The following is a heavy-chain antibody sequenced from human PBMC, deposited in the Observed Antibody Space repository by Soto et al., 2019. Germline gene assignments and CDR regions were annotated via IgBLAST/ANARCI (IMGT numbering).Heavy chain of an antibody. D-gene: IGHD1-26*01. CDR3: ARDLGVGATTNWYFDL. CDR1: GFTFSSYE. Sequence: GGSLRLSCAASGFTFSSYEMNWVRQAPGKGLEWVSYTSSSGSTIYYADSVKGRFTISRDNAKNSLYLQMNSLRAEDTAVYYCARDLGVGATTNWYFDLWGRGTLVTVSS. J-gene: IGHJ2*01. V-gene: IGHV3-48*03. CDR2: TSSSGSTI.